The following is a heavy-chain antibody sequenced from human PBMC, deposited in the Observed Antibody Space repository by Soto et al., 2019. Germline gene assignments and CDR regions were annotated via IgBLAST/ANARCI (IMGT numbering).Heavy chain of an antibody. V-gene: IGHV4-4*02. CDR2: IYHSGST. J-gene: IGHJ6*04. CDR1: GGSISSSNW. Sequence: SETLSLTCAVSGGSISSSNWWSWVRQPPGKGLEWIGEIYHSGSTNYNPSLKSRVTISVDKSKNQFSLKLSSVTAADTAVYYCARDAVSSGSYYYYGMDVWGKGTTVTVS. CDR3: ARDAVSSGSYYYYGMDV. D-gene: IGHD3-22*01.